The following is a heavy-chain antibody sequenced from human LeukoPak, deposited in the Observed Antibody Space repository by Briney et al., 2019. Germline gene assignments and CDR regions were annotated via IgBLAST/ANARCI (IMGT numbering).Heavy chain of an antibody. J-gene: IGHJ4*02. Sequence: SETLSLTCTVSGYSISSGYYWGWIRQPPGKGLEWIGSIYHSGSTYYNPSLKSRVTISVDTSKNQFSLKLSSVTAADTAVYYCARSIGGDYEEYYFDYWGQGTLVTVSS. V-gene: IGHV4-38-2*02. CDR2: IYHSGST. D-gene: IGHD4-17*01. CDR1: GYSISSGYY. CDR3: ARSIGGDYEEYYFDY.